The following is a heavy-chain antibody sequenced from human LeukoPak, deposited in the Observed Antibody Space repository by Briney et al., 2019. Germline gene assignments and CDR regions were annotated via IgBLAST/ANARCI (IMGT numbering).Heavy chain of an antibody. CDR3: ARDRSPGYDFWSAYPSDY. V-gene: IGHV3-21*01. CDR2: ISSSSSYI. D-gene: IGHD3-3*01. J-gene: IGHJ4*02. CDR1: GFTFSNYN. Sequence: GGSLRLSCAASGFTFSNYNMNWVRQAPGKGLEWVSSISSSSSYIYYADSVKGRFTISRDNAKNSLYLQMNSLRAEDTAVYYCARDRSPGYDFWSAYPSDYWGQGTLVTVSS.